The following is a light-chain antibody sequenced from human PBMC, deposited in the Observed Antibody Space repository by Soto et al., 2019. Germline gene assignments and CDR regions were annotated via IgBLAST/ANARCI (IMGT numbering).Light chain of an antibody. CDR3: QQYNSYPGT. J-gene: IGKJ1*01. CDR1: QSISSW. Sequence: DIQMTQSPSTLSASVGDRVTITCRASQSISSWLAWFQQKPGKAPKLLIYKASSLESGVPSRFSGSGSGIEFTLTISSLQPDDFATYFCQQYNSYPGTFGQGTEVEIK. CDR2: KAS. V-gene: IGKV1-5*03.